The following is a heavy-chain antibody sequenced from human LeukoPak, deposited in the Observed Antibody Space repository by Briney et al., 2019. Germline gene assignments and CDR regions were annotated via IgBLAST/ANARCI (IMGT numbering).Heavy chain of an antibody. CDR3: ARVAAAGPGETTIQHHWFDP. Sequence: ASVNVSCKHSGYTLPSYGISWVGQAPAQGLAWMGWINAYNCNTNYAHNLQGRVPMTTDTSTSTADKELRSLRSDDTAVYYCARVAAAGPGETTIQHHWFDPWGQGTLVTVSS. J-gene: IGHJ5*02. CDR2: INAYNCNT. V-gene: IGHV1-18*01. D-gene: IGHD6-13*01. CDR1: GYTLPSYG.